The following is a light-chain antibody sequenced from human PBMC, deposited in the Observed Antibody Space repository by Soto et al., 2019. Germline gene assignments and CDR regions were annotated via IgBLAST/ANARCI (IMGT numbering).Light chain of an antibody. CDR3: QQYYSTPWT. CDR1: QSVLYSSNNKNY. V-gene: IGKV4-1*01. J-gene: IGKJ1*01. Sequence: DIVMTQSPDSLAVSLGEGATINCKSSQSVLYSSNNKNYLAWYQRKPGQPPKLLIYWASTRESGVPDRFSGSGSGTDFPLTTSSLQAEDVAVYYGQQYYSTPWTFGQGTKVEIK. CDR2: WAS.